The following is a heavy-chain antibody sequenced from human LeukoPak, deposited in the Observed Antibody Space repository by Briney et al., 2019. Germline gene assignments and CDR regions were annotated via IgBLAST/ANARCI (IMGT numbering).Heavy chain of an antibody. V-gene: IGHV4-34*01. Sequence: SETLSLTCAVYGGSFSGYYWSWIRQPPGKGLEWIGEINHSGSTNYNPSLKSRVTISVDTSKNQFPLKLSSVTAADTAVYYCARGRSSSSWQNDYWGQGTLVTVSS. CDR2: INHSGST. D-gene: IGHD6-13*01. J-gene: IGHJ4*02. CDR3: ARGRSSSSWQNDY. CDR1: GGSFSGYY.